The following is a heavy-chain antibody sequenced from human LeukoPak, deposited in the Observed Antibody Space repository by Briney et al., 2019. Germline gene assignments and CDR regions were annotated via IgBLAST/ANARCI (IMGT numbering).Heavy chain of an antibody. Sequence: GGSLRLSGAASGFTFSSYAMSWVRQAPGKGLEGVAFIRYDGSNKYYADSVKGRFTISRDNSKNTLYLQMNSLRAEDTAVYYCAKDRPVIAAAGGVGDYWGQGTLVTVSS. CDR3: AKDRPVIAAAGGVGDY. V-gene: IGHV3-30*02. CDR1: GFTFSSYA. J-gene: IGHJ4*02. CDR2: IRYDGSNK. D-gene: IGHD6-13*01.